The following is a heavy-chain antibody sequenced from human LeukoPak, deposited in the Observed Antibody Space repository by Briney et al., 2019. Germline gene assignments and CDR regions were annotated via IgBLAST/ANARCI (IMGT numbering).Heavy chain of an antibody. CDR2: INPNSGGT. CDR1: GYTFTAYY. Sequence: ASVKVSCKASGYTFTAYYMHWVRQAPGQGLEWMGWINPNSGGTNYAQKFQGRVTMTTDTSTSTAYMELRSLRSDDTAVYYCAREGYSSSWYYFDYWGQGALVTVSS. D-gene: IGHD6-13*01. CDR3: AREGYSSSWYYFDY. J-gene: IGHJ4*02. V-gene: IGHV1-2*02.